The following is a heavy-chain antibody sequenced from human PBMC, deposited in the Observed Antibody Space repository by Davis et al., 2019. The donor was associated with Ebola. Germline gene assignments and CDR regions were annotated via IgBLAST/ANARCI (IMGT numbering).Heavy chain of an antibody. J-gene: IGHJ3*02. Sequence: PGGSLRLSCKGSGYSFTTYWIAWVRQTPAKGLEWMGIIYPGDSDTRYSPSFQGQVTISADKSISTAYLQWSSLKASDTAMYYCARSWELGGDAFDIWGQGTMVTVSS. CDR1: GYSFTTYW. D-gene: IGHD1-26*01. CDR3: ARSWELGGDAFDI. V-gene: IGHV5-51*01. CDR2: IYPGDSDT.